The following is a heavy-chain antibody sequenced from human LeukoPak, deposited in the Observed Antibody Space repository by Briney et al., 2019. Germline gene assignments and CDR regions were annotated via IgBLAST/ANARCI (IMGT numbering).Heavy chain of an antibody. V-gene: IGHV4-39*07. CDR2: IYYSGST. Sequence: SETLSLTCTASGGSISSSSYYWGWIRQPPGKGLEWIGSIYYSGSTYYNPSLKSRVTISVDTSKNQFSLKLSSVTAADTAVYYCAREFGWGVTTTDYWGQGTLVTVSS. CDR3: AREFGWGVTTTDY. D-gene: IGHD3-10*01. CDR1: GGSISSSSYY. J-gene: IGHJ4*02.